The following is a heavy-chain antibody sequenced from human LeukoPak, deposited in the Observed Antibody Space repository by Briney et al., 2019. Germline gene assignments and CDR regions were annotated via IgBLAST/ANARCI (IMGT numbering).Heavy chain of an antibody. Sequence: SETLSLTCDVSGGSISSGDYSWTWIRQPPGKGLEWIGFIYRSGSTYYNPSLRSRVTISVDTSKNQFSLKLSSVTAADTAVYYCARRVAAAGDYVLDYWGQGTLVTVSS. CDR2: IYRSGST. D-gene: IGHD6-13*01. CDR3: ARRVAAAGDYVLDY. V-gene: IGHV4-30-2*03. J-gene: IGHJ4*02. CDR1: GGSISSGDYS.